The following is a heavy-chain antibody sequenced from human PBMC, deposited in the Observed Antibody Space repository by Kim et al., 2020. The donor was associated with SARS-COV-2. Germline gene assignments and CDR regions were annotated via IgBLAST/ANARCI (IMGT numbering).Heavy chain of an antibody. D-gene: IGHD3-10*01. CDR3: ARDFAGSETYHEREEY. Sequence: GGSLRLSCVVSGFNFSIYSMNWVRQAPGKGLECVSYISSSGSTTNYADSVKGRFTISRDNAKNSLFLQMNSLRVEDTAVYYCARDFAGSETYHEREEYCGQGSAVAASA. V-gene: IGHV3-48*01. CDR1: GFNFSIYS. J-gene: IGHJ1*01. CDR2: ISSSGSTT.